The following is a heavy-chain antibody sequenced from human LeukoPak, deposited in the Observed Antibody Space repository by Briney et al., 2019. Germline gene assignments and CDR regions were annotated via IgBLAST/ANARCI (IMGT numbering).Heavy chain of an antibody. CDR3: ALGYCSGSRCSSGYFYDY. CDR1: GYTFTGYL. V-gene: IGHV1-2*02. J-gene: IGHJ4*02. Sequence: ASVEVSCKASGYTFTGYLMHWVRQAPGQGVEWMGWINPNSGVTNFAQKIQGRVTMTRDTSISTAYMELSGLRSDDTAVYYCALGYCSGSRCSSGYFYDYWGQGTLVTVSS. CDR2: INPNSGVT. D-gene: IGHD2-15*01.